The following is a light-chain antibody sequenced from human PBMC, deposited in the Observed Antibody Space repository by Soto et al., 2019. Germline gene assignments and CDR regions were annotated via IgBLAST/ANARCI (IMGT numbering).Light chain of an antibody. V-gene: IGKV1-39*01. CDR2: AAS. CDR3: QQSHTTPWT. CDR1: QSISTY. J-gene: IGKJ1*01. Sequence: DIQMTQSPSSLSASVGDRVTITCRASQSISTYLNWYHQKPGKAPDLLIYAASSLKSGVPSRFSGSGSGTHFTLTITGLQPADFATYYCQQSHTTPWTFGHGTKVEIK.